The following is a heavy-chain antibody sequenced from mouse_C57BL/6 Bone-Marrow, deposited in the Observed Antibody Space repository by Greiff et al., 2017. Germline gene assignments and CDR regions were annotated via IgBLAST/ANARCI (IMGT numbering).Heavy chain of an antibody. Sequence: QVQLQQPGAELVKPGASVKMSCKASGYTFTSYWLTWVKQRPGQGLEWIGDIYPGSGRTNYNEKFKSKATLTVDTSSSTAYMQLSSLTSEDSAVYCCARWGYYGSSPMDYWGQGTSVTVSS. CDR2: IYPGSGRT. CDR1: GYTFTSYW. J-gene: IGHJ4*01. V-gene: IGHV1-55*01. D-gene: IGHD1-1*01. CDR3: ARWGYYGSSPMDY.